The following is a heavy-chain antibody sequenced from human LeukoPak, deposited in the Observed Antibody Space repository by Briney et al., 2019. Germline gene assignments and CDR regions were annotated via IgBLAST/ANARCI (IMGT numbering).Heavy chain of an antibody. V-gene: IGHV4-34*01. J-gene: IGHJ4*02. CDR3: ARGYDSSGYYKWTRSGLFDY. CDR1: GGSFSGYY. CDR2: INHSGST. Sequence: SETLSLTCAVYGGSFSGYYWSWIRQPPGKGLEWIGEINHSGSTNYNPSLKSRVTISVDTSKNQFSLKLSSVTAADTAVYYCARGYDSSGYYKWTRSGLFDYWGQGTLVTVSS. D-gene: IGHD3-22*01.